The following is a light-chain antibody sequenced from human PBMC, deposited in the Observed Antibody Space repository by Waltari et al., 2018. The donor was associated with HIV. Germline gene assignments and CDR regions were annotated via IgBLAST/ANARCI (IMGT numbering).Light chain of an antibody. CDR1: QSVSSS. CDR2: GAS. J-gene: IGKJ4*01. V-gene: IGKV3-11*01. Sequence: DIVLTQYPAPLSFSPGERATLSCRASQSVSSSLAWYQLKPGQAPRLLIYGASNRATGIPARFSGGGSGTDFTLTISSLEPEDFAVYYCLQRNSWPLTFGGGTRVEIK. CDR3: LQRNSWPLT.